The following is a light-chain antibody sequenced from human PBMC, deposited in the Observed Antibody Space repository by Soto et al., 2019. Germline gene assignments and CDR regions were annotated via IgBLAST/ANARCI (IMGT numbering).Light chain of an antibody. CDR2: ASS. Sequence: VMTQSPANLSVSPGEGVTLFCRASQNVATNLAWYQLKPGQAPRLLIHASSTRAAGIPGTFSGSGSGTQFSLTISRLEPEDFAVYYCQQYGSSPWTFGQGTKVEIK. V-gene: IGKV3D-15*02. J-gene: IGKJ1*01. CDR3: QQYGSSPWT. CDR1: QNVATN.